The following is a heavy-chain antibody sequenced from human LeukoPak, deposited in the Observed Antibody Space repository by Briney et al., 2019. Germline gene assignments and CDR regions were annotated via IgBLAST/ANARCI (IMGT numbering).Heavy chain of an antibody. CDR2: ISGSGGST. J-gene: IGHJ4*02. CDR1: GFTFSSYA. Sequence: GGSLRLSCAASGFTFSSYAMSWVRQAPGKGLEWVSAISGSGGSTYYADPVKGRFTISRDNSKNTLYLQMNSLRAEDTAVYYCAKDSFDPYYDILTGYPFPDYWGQGTLVTVSS. D-gene: IGHD3-9*01. CDR3: AKDSFDPYYDILTGYPFPDY. V-gene: IGHV3-23*01.